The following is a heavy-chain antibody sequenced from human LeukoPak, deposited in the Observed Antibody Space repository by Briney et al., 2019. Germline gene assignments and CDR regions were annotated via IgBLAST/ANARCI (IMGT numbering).Heavy chain of an antibody. CDR3: AREEDYYFDY. V-gene: IGHV4-61*02. CDR2: IYTSGST. Sequence: SETLSLTCTVSGGSISSGSYYWSWIRQPAGKGLEWIGRIYTSGSTNYNPSLKSRVTISVDTSKNQFSLKLSSVTAADTAVYYCAREEDYYFDYWGQGTLVTVSS. J-gene: IGHJ4*02. CDR1: GGSISSGSYY.